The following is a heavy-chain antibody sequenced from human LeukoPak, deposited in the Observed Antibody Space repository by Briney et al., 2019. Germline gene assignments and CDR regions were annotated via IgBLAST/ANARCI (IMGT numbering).Heavy chain of an antibody. CDR1: GGSISSSSYY. CDR3: AISPSYSSGWYRPGNWFDP. D-gene: IGHD6-19*01. Sequence: SETLSLTCTVSGGSISSSSYYWGWIRQPPGKGLEWIGSIYYSGSTYYIPSLKSRVTISVDTSKNQFSLKLSSVTAADTAVYYCAISPSYSSGWYRPGNWFDPWGQGTLVTVSS. V-gene: IGHV4-39*01. J-gene: IGHJ5*02. CDR2: IYYSGST.